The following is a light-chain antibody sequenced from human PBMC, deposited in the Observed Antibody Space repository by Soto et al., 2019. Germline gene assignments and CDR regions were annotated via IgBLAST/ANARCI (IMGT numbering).Light chain of an antibody. CDR2: EVR. V-gene: IGLV2-14*01. CDR3: SSYTSSSTLV. J-gene: IGLJ2*01. CDR1: SSDIGGYNY. Sequence: QSALTQPASVSGSLGQSITISCTGASSDIGGYNYVSWYQQHPGKAPKLMIYEVRIRPSGVSNRFSGSKSDNTASLTISGLQAEDEADYYCSSYTSSSTLVFGGGTKLTVL.